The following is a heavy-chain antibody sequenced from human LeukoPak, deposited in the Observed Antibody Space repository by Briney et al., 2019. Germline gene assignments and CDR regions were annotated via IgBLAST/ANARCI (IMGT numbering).Heavy chain of an antibody. CDR2: ISPKHGGT. V-gene: IGHV1-2*02. J-gene: IGHJ4*02. Sequence: ASVKVSCKTSGYTFTDYYIHWVRQAPGQGLEWMGWISPKHGGTKFAQKFVGRVSMTTDTSVSTAYMELSSLRSNDTAVYYCARLTVDYCTSWGQGSLVIVSS. CDR3: ARLTVDYCTS. CDR1: GYTFTDYY. D-gene: IGHD2-15*01.